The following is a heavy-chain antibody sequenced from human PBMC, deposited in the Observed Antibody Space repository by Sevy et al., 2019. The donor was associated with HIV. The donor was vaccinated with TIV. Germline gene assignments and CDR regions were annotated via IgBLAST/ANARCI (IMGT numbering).Heavy chain of an antibody. CDR3: ATAPGTGY. D-gene: IGHD3-10*01. V-gene: IGHV3-15*01. CDR1: GFSLRTSG. CDR2: IKSNSDGGKT. J-gene: IGHJ4*02. Sequence: GGSLRLSCAASGFSLRTSGIHWVRQAPGKGLEWVGRIKSNSDGGKTDYAAPLEGRFTTSRDDSENKIYLQINNLKIEDTAVYYCATAPGTGYWGQGTLVTVSS.